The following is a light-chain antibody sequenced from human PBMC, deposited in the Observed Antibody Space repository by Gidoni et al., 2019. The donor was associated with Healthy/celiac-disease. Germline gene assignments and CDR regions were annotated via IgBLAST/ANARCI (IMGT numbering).Light chain of an antibody. CDR2: AAS. CDR1: QSISSY. J-gene: IGKJ1*01. V-gene: IGKV1-39*01. Sequence: DIQMTQSPSSLSASVGDRVTITCRASQSISSYLNWYQQKPRKAPKLLIYAASSLQSGVPSRFSGSGSGTDFTLTISSLQPEDFATYYCQQSYSTPQTFGQXTKVEIK. CDR3: QQSYSTPQT.